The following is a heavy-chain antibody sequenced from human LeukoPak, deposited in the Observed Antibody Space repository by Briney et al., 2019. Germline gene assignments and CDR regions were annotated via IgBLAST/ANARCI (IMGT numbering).Heavy chain of an antibody. CDR2: INNSGST. CDR3: AKHRYSSSTNYYFDS. J-gene: IGHJ4*02. Sequence: PSETLSLTCSVSGGAITTYYWSWIRQPAGKGLEWIGRINNSGSTNYNPSLKSRVTMSVDTSKNQFSLKLSSVTAADTAVYCCAKHRYSSSTNYYFDSWGQGTLVTVSS. V-gene: IGHV4-4*07. D-gene: IGHD6-6*01. CDR1: GGAITTYY.